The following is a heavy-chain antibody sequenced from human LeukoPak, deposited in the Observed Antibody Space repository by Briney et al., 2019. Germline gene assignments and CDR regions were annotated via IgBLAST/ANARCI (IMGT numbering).Heavy chain of an antibody. CDR3: ARASIAVAAGGRWFDP. Sequence: SETLSLTCTVSGGSISSYYWSWIRQPPGKGLEWIGYIYYSGSTNYNPSLKSRVTISVDTSKNQFSLKLSSVTAADTAVHYCARASIAVAAGGRWFDPWGQGTLVTVSS. J-gene: IGHJ5*02. D-gene: IGHD6-19*01. V-gene: IGHV4-59*01. CDR1: GGSISSYY. CDR2: IYYSGST.